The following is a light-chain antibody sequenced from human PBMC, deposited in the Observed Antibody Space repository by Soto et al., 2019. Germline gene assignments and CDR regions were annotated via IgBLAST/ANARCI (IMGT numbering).Light chain of an antibody. CDR3: QQFNNYLLT. CDR2: DAS. J-gene: IGKJ4*01. V-gene: IGKV1D-13*01. Sequence: AIQLTQAPSSLSASLGERVTITCRASQGISSALAWYQQKPGKAPKLLIYDASSLESGVPSRFSGSGSGTDFTLTISSLQPEDFATYYCQQFNNYLLTFGGGTNVDI. CDR1: QGISSA.